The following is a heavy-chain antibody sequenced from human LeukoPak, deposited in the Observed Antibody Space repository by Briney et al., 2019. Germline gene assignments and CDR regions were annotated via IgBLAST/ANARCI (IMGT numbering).Heavy chain of an antibody. V-gene: IGHV3-30*18. J-gene: IGHJ5*02. D-gene: IGHD3-10*01. Sequence: GTSLRLSCAASQFTFSSYDMHWVRQAPGKGLHWVAIISSDGSVTYYADSVKGRFTISRDNSKDTLYLQMNGLTAEDTAMYYCAKGLGYYASGTSYNRIPDPWGQGTLVTISS. CDR3: AKGLGYYASGTSYNRIPDP. CDR2: ISSDGSVT. CDR1: QFTFSSYD.